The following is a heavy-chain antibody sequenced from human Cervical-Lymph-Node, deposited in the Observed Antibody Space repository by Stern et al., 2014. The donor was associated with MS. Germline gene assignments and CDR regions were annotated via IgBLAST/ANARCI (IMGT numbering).Heavy chain of an antibody. CDR3: ARGFVTTENWFDH. CDR1: GYTFTSHY. J-gene: IGHJ5*02. V-gene: IGHV1-46*01. D-gene: IGHD3-10*01. CDR2: FNPSGDST. Sequence: VHLVQSGAEVKKPGASVKVSCTASGYTFTSHYIHWVRQAPGQRPEWMGIFNPSGDSTSSAPQFQGRLTITRDTSTSTVNMQLSSLRSEDTAVYYCARGFVTTENWFDHWGQGTLVTVSS.